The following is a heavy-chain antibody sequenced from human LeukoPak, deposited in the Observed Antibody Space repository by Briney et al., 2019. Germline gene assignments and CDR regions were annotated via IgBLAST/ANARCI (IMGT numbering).Heavy chain of an antibody. CDR1: GFTFSSYA. V-gene: IGHV3-23*01. J-gene: IGHJ4*02. D-gene: IGHD3-10*01. Sequence: GGSLRLSCAASGFTFSSYAMSWVRQAPGKGLEWVSAISGSGGSTYYADSVKGRFTISRDNSKNTLYLQMNSLRAEDTAVYYCAKIPPTYYYGSGSEYYFDYWGQGTLVTVSS. CDR3: AKIPPTYYYGSGSEYYFDY. CDR2: ISGSGGST.